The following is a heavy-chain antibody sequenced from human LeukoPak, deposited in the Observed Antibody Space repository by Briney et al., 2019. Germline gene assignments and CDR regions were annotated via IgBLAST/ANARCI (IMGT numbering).Heavy chain of an antibody. V-gene: IGHV1-69*13. Sequence: ASVKVSCKASGGTFSGYAISWVRQAPGQGLEWMGGIIPIFGTANYAQKFQGRVTITADESTSTAYMELSSLRSEDTAVYYCARDSSWLRLGFDPWGQGTLVTVSS. D-gene: IGHD5-12*01. J-gene: IGHJ5*02. CDR1: GGTFSGYA. CDR3: ARDSSWLRLGFDP. CDR2: IIPIFGTA.